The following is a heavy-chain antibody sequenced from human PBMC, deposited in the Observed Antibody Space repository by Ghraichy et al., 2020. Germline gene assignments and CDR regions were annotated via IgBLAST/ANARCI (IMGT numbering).Heavy chain of an antibody. V-gene: IGHV3-21*01. CDR1: GFTFSSYS. CDR3: ARDPSEQLTPGNSD. J-gene: IGHJ4*02. CDR2: ISSSSSYI. D-gene: IGHD1-7*01. Sequence: GGSLRLSCAASGFTFSSYSMNWVRQAPGKGLEWVSSISSSSSYIYYADSVKGRFTISRDNAKNSLYLQMNSLRAEDTAVYYCARDPSEQLTPGNSDWGQGTLVTVSS.